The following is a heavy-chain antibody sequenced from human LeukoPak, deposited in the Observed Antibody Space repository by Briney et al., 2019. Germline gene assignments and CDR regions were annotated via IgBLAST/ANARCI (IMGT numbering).Heavy chain of an antibody. CDR3: TKGDESDY. Sequence: GGSLRLSCAASGFTFSSYGMHWVRQAPDKGLEWVAFIRFDGSNKQYAESVKGRFTISRANSNNTLYLQMNRLRAEDTAVYYCTKGDESDYWGQGTLVTVSA. CDR1: GFTFSSYG. J-gene: IGHJ4*02. V-gene: IGHV3-30*02. CDR2: IRFDGSNK.